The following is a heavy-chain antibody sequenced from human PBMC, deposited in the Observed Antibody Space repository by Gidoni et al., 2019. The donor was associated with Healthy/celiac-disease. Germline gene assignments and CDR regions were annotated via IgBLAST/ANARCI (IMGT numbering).Heavy chain of an antibody. Sequence: EVQLVQSGAEVKKPGESLKISCKGSGYSFTSYWIGWVRQMPGKGLEWMGIIYPGDSDTRYSPSFQGQVTISADKSISTAYLQWSSLKASDTAMYYCARLNCSGGSCYYYYGMDVWGQGTTVTVSS. CDR3: ARLNCSGGSCYYYYGMDV. D-gene: IGHD2-15*01. CDR1: GYSFTSYW. CDR2: IYPGDSDT. J-gene: IGHJ6*02. V-gene: IGHV5-51*01.